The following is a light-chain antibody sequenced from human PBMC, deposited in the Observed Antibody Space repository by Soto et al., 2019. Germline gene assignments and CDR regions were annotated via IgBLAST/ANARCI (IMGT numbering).Light chain of an antibody. J-gene: IGKJ1*01. Sequence: IVLIQSQATLFLYPWASESSSFRASQSVSSNLAWYQQKPGQAPRLLIYGASTRATGIPARFSGGGSGTDFTLSISRLEPEDFAVYYCQQYGSSPRTLGQGTEVDIK. CDR3: QQYGSSPRT. CDR2: GAS. CDR1: QSVSSN. V-gene: IGKV3-20*01.